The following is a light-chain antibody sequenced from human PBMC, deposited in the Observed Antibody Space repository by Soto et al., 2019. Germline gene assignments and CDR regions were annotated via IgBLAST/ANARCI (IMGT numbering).Light chain of an antibody. J-gene: IGLJ1*01. V-gene: IGLV2-14*01. Sequence: QSALTQPACVSGAPGRSSTISCAGTASDIGGYAYVSWYQQHPGKAPKVMIYEVSNRPSGVSNRFSGSRSGNTASLTISGLQAEDEADYYCSSFSITSTLYVFGSGTKVTAL. CDR3: SSFSITSTLYV. CDR2: EVS. CDR1: ASDIGGYAY.